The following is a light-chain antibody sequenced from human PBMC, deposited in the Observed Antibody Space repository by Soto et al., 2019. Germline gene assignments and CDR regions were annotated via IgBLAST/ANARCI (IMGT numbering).Light chain of an antibody. CDR3: QQAYSTPLT. CDR1: QSVLYSSNNKNY. Sequence: DIVMTQSPDSLAVSLGERATINCKSSQSVLYSSNNKNYLAWYQQKPGQPRKLLIYLASTRESGVPYRFSGSASGTDFTLTITSLQAEDVAVYYCQQAYSTPLTFGRRTKVEIK. CDR2: LAS. V-gene: IGKV4-1*01. J-gene: IGKJ4*01.